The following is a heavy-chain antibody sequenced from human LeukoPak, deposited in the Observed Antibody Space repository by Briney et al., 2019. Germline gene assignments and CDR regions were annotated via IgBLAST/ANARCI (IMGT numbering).Heavy chain of an antibody. V-gene: IGHV5-51*01. D-gene: IGHD6-13*01. CDR2: ISPDGSDT. J-gene: IGHJ4*02. CDR3: ARLTSSWSFDY. Sequence: GASLKISCKGSGYSFTNYWIGWVRQMPGKGLEWMGIISPDGSDTRYSPSFQGQVTISADKSITIAYLQWSSLKASDTAMYYCARLTSSWSFDYWGQGTLVTVSS. CDR1: GYSFTNYW.